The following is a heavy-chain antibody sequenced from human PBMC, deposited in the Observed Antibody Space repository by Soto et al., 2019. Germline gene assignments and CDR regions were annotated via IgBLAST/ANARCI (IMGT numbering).Heavy chain of an antibody. CDR2: IKQDGSEK. CDR3: AREVRVVVGPNWFDP. CDR1: GFTFSSYW. J-gene: IGHJ5*02. Sequence: PGGSLRLSCAASGFTFSSYWMSWVRQAPGKGLEWVANIKQDGSEKYYVDSVKGRFTISRDNAKNSLYPQMNSLRAEDAAVYYCAREVRVVVGPNWFDPWGQGTLVTVSS. V-gene: IGHV3-7*03. D-gene: IGHD2-15*01.